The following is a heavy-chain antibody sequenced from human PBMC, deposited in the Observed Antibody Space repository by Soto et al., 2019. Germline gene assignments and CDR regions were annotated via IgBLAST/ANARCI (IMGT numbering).Heavy chain of an antibody. J-gene: IGHJ4*02. CDR3: AKEEAAIGKPRYDY. CDR2: LDDSGSNI. V-gene: IGHV3-23*01. D-gene: IGHD6-13*01. CDR1: GFAFTNYG. Sequence: GGSLRISCAASGFAFTNYGMSWVRQAPGKGLEWVAGLDDSGSNIYYADSVRGRFTISRDNSKNMLHLQMNSLRAEDAAVYYCAKEEAAIGKPRYDYWGQGILVTVSS.